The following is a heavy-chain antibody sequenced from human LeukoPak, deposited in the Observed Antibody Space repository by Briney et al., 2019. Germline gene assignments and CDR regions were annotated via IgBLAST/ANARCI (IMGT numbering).Heavy chain of an antibody. J-gene: IGHJ4*02. CDR1: GGSISSSSYY. CDR3: ARHGDGESGSYYPLGY. CDR2: IYYSGST. Sequence: SETLSLTCTVSGGSISSSSYYWGWIRQPPGKGLEWIGSIYYSGSTYYNPSLKSRVTISVDTSKNQFSLKLSSVTAADTAVYYCARHGDGESGSYYPLGYWGQRTLVTVSS. D-gene: IGHD1-26*01. V-gene: IGHV4-39*01.